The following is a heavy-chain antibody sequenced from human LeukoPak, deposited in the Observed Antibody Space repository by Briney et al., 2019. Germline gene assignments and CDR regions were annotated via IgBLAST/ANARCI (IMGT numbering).Heavy chain of an antibody. Sequence: PGGSLRLSCAASGFTFSDYTMNWVRQAPGKGLEWVSYIDLSGSTLYYVDSVKGRFTISRDNAKNSLYLQMNSLRAEDTGVYCCARGPPLFDPWGQGTLVAVSS. CDR2: IDLSGSTL. J-gene: IGHJ5*02. V-gene: IGHV3-48*04. CDR1: GFTFSDYT. CDR3: ARGPPLFDP.